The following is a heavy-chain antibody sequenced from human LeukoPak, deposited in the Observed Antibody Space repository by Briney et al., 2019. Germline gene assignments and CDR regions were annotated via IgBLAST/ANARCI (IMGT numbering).Heavy chain of an antibody. CDR2: ISYDGTNK. CDR3: ACGISASSTGPDQ. Sequence: GRSLRLSCTASGFTFSNYSIHWVRQAPGKGLEWVAVISYDGTNKYYADSVKGRFTISRDNSKDTLYLQMNTLTTEDTAVYYCACGISASSTGPDQWGQGTLVTVSS. J-gene: IGHJ4*02. V-gene: IGHV3-30-3*01. D-gene: IGHD1-14*01. CDR1: GFTFSNYS.